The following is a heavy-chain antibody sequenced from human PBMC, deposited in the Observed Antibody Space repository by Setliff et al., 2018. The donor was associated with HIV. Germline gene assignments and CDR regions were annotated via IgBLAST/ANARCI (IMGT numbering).Heavy chain of an antibody. CDR3: ARVDTMLLFFDY. D-gene: IGHD3-10*02. Sequence: PSETLSLTCVVSGYSVTSDYYWGWIRQSPGKGLEWIGSVYYSGSTYHNPSLKSRITISIDTSKDHFSLHLTSVTAADTAIYYCARVDTMLLFFDYWGQGTLVTVSS. CDR2: VYYSGST. CDR1: GYSVTSDYY. J-gene: IGHJ4*02. V-gene: IGHV4-38-2*01.